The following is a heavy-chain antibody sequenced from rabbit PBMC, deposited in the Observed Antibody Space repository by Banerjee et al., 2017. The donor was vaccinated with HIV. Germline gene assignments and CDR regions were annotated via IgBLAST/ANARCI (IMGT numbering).Heavy chain of an antibody. CDR2: INTGDGST. CDR1: GFTLSSSYW. Sequence: QEQLEESGGDLVKPGGTLTLTCTASGFTLSSSYWIYWVRQAPGKGLEWIGCINTGDGSTYYASWAKGRFTISKTSSTTVTLQMTSLTAADTATYFCARGWITMTMNLWGQGTLVTVS. D-gene: IGHD2-1*01. J-gene: IGHJ4*01. V-gene: IGHV1S45*01. CDR3: ARGWITMTMNL.